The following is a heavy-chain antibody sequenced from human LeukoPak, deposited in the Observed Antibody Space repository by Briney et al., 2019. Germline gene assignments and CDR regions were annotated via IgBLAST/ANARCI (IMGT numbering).Heavy chain of an antibody. CDR2: IYHNGST. CDR1: GGSISSNNW. J-gene: IGHJ4*02. CDR3: ARVGYDSSGYYYLDY. V-gene: IGHV4-4*02. Sequence: SGTLSLTCAVSGGSISSNNWWSWVRQPPGKGLEWIGEIYHNGSTNYNPSLKSRVTISVDTSKNQFSLKLSSVTAADTALYYCARVGYDSSGYYYLDYWGQGTLVTVSS. D-gene: IGHD3-22*01.